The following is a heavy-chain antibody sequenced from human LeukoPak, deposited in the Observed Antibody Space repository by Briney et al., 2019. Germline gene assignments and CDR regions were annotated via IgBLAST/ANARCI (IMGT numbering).Heavy chain of an antibody. CDR3: ARRGGRYYDSSDVNWYFDL. V-gene: IGHV1-69*02. D-gene: IGHD3-22*01. CDR1: GGTFSSYT. CDR2: IIPILGIA. Sequence: SVKVSCKASGGTFSSYTISWVRQAPGQGLEWMGRIIPILGIANYAQKFQGRVTITADKSTSTAYMELSSLRSEDTAVYYCARRGGRYYDSSDVNWYFDLWGRGTLVTVSS. J-gene: IGHJ2*01.